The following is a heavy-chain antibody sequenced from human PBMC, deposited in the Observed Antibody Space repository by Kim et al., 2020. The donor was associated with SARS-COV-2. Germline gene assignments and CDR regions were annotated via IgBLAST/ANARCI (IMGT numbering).Heavy chain of an antibody. D-gene: IGHD6-13*01. J-gene: IGHJ2*01. V-gene: IGHV3-21*01. CDR3: ARVIAAPKYFDL. Sequence: YSADSVKSRFTISRDNAKNSLYLQMNSLRAEDTAVYYCARVIAAPKYFDLWGRGTLVTVSS.